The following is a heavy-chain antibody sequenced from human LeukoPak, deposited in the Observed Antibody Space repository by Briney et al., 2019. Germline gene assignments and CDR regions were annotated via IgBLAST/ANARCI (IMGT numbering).Heavy chain of an antibody. J-gene: IGHJ4*02. CDR3: TRYNNDHFDY. D-gene: IGHD1-14*01. Sequence: GGSLRLSCAGSGFTFGGYGMHWFRQTPGKGLEWVAVIAYDGSRAFYADSVKGRFTISRDNSKNTMSVQMDDLRTEDTAVYYCTRYNNDHFDYWGQGTLVTVSS. CDR2: IAYDGSRA. V-gene: IGHV3-33*01. CDR1: GFTFGGYG.